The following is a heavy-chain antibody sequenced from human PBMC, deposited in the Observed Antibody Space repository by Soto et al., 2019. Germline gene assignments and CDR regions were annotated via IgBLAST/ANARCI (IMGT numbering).Heavy chain of an antibody. Sequence: SETLSLTCTVSGGSISGYYWNWIRQPPGKGPEWIGLIHYTGSTNYNPSHKSRVTISVDTSKNQFSLKLSSVTTADTAVYYCARETPGAEGFDSWGQGTPVPVSS. D-gene: IGHD3-10*01. CDR2: IHYTGST. V-gene: IGHV4-59*01. CDR1: GGSISGYY. J-gene: IGHJ5*01. CDR3: ARETPGAEGFDS.